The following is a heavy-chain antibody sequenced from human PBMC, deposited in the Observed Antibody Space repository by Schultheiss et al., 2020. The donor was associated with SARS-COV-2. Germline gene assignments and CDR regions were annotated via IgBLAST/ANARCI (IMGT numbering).Heavy chain of an antibody. CDR1: GGSISSGGYY. CDR3: ARDVLGYCSGGSCYSGNWFDP. CDR2: IYYSGST. J-gene: IGHJ5*02. Sequence: SETLSLTCTVSGGSISSGGYYWSWIRQPPGKGLEWIGSIYYSGSTYYNPSLKSRVTISVDTSKNQFSLKLSSVTAADTAVYYCARDVLGYCSGGSCYSGNWFDPWGQGTLVTVSS. V-gene: IGHV4-39*07. D-gene: IGHD2-15*01.